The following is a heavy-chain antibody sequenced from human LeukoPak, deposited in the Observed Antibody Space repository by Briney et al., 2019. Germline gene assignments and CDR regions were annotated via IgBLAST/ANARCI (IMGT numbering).Heavy chain of an antibody. V-gene: IGHV4-34*01. CDR3: ARGRFGAYYYYYYMDV. Sequence: SETLSLTCAVYGGSFSGYYWSWIRQPPGKGLEWIGEINHSGSTNYNPYLKSRVTISVDTSKNQFSLKLSSVTAADTAVYYCARGRFGAYYYYYYMDVWGKGTTVTVSS. D-gene: IGHD3-10*01. CDR1: GGSFSGYY. CDR2: INHSGST. J-gene: IGHJ6*03.